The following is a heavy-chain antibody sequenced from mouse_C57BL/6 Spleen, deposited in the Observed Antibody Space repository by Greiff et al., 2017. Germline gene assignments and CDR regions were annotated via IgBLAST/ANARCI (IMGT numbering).Heavy chain of an antibody. J-gene: IGHJ4*01. D-gene: IGHD1-1*01. Sequence: VQLQQPGADLVLPGASVTLSCKASGYTFTSYWMHWVQQWPGQGLEWIGEIDPSDSYTNYNQKFTGKSTLTVDKSSSTAYMQLSSLTSEDSAVYYCARDYYGSGDYAMDYWGQGTSVTVSS. CDR2: IDPSDSYT. CDR1: GYTFTSYW. V-gene: IGHV1-69*01. CDR3: ARDYYGSGDYAMDY.